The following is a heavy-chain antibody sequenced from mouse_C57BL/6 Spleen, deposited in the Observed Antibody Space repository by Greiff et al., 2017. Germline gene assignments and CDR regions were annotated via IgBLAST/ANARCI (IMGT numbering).Heavy chain of an antibody. CDR1: GYTFTSYG. V-gene: IGHV1-81*01. CDR3: ARDAMDY. J-gene: IGHJ4*01. CDR2: INPSSGYT. Sequence: VQLQESGAELARPGASVKLSCKASGYTFTSYGMSWVKQRTGQGLEWIGDINPSSGYTYYTEKFKGKATLPADKSSSTAYMELRSLTSEDSAVYFCARDAMDYWGQGTSVTVSS.